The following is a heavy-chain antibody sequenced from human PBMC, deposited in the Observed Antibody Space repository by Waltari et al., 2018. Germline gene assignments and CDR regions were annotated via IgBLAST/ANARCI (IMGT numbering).Heavy chain of an antibody. CDR1: GFNFNNHG. V-gene: IGHV3-30*02. D-gene: IGHD3-22*01. Sequence: QAQLVESGGGVVQPGGSLRISCAASGFNFNNHGMHWVRQAPGKGPEWVAFIEYDGYNKHYADSVKGRFTISRDNSKNTLYLQLSGLSREDTAVYSCAKGPDSSHYFSNWLDPWGQG. J-gene: IGHJ5*02. CDR2: IEYDGYNK. CDR3: AKGPDSSHYFSNWLDP.